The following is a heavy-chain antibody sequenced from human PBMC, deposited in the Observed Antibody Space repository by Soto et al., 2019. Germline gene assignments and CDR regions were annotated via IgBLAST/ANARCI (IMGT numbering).Heavy chain of an antibody. CDR3: VRQGFGSLHGLVYV. CDR2: IDSSGGT. D-gene: IGHD3-10*01. Sequence: QVQLQESGTGLVKPSETLSLTCTVYDDSRSSYQLSWIQQPPWRRREVIGYIDSSGGTRDNPSLPSRGTISVHTPPKQFSLELSSVPAADPAVYFCVRQGFGSLHGLVYVWVQGTTVTVSS. CDR1: DDSRSSYQ. J-gene: IGHJ6*02. V-gene: IGHV4-59*08.